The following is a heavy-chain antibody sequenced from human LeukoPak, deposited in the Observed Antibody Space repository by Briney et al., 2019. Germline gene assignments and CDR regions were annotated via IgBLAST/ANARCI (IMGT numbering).Heavy chain of an antibody. Sequence: ASVKVPCKASGYTFTGYYMHWVRQAPGQGLEWMGRINPNSGGTNYAQKFQGRVTMTRDTSISTAYMELSRLRSDDTAVYYCATILIAAAGPGDYWGQGTLVTVSS. CDR3: ATILIAAAGPGDY. D-gene: IGHD6-13*01. V-gene: IGHV1-2*06. J-gene: IGHJ4*02. CDR1: GYTFTGYY. CDR2: INPNSGGT.